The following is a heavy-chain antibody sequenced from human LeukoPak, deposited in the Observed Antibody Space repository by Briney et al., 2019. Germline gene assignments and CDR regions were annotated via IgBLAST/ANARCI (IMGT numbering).Heavy chain of an antibody. CDR2: IDPSDSYT. J-gene: IGHJ4*02. V-gene: IGHV5-10-1*01. CDR3: AGGGPYGNY. Sequence: GESLKISCKGSGYSFTNYWITWVRQTPGKGLEWMGRIDPSDSYTNYSPSLQGHVTISVDKSITTAYLQWSSLKASDTAMYYCAGGGPYGNYWGQGTLVTVSS. CDR1: GYSFTNYW. D-gene: IGHD1-26*01.